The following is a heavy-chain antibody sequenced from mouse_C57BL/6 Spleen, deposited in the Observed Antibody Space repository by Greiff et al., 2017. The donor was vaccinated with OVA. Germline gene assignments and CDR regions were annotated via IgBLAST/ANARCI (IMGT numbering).Heavy chain of an antibody. D-gene: IGHD2-5*01. CDR2: ISYDGSN. J-gene: IGHJ2*01. V-gene: IGHV3-6*01. Sequence: EVQLVESGPGLVKPSQSLSLTCSVPGYSITSGYYWNWIRQFPGNKLEWMGYISYDGSNNYNPSLKNRISITRDTSKNQFFLKLNSVTTEDTATYYGARERDSNYGFDYWGQGTTLTVAS. CDR1: GYSITSGYY. CDR3: ARERDSNYGFDY.